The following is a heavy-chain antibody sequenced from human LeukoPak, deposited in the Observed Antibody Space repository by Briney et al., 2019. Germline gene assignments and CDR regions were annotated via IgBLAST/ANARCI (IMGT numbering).Heavy chain of an antibody. V-gene: IGHV4-34*01. J-gene: IGHJ4*02. CDR2: INHSGST. D-gene: IGHD3-3*01. CDR1: GGSFSGYY. CDR3: ARKRITIFGVVPPFGY. Sequence: SETLSLTCAVYGGSFSGYYWSWIRQPPGKGLEWIGEINHSGSTNCNPSLKSRVTISVDTSKNQFSLKLSSVTAADTAVYYCARKRITIFGVVPPFGYWGQGTLVTVSS.